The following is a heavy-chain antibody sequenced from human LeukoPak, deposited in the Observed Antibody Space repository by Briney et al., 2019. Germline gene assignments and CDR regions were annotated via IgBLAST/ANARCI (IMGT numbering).Heavy chain of an antibody. J-gene: IGHJ4*02. D-gene: IGHD3-3*01. V-gene: IGHV4-4*07. CDR3: ARSGGDFWSGSFGYLDY. Sequence: PSETLSLTCTVPGGSISSYYLSWFRPPDGKGLEWIGRIYITGSTNYNPSLKSRVTMSVDTSKSQFSLRLSSVTAADTAVYYCARSGGDFWSGSFGYLDYWGQGTLVTVSS. CDR1: GGSISSYY. CDR2: IYITGST.